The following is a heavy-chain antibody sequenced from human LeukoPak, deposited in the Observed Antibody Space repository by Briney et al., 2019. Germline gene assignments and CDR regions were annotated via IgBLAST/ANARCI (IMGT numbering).Heavy chain of an antibody. D-gene: IGHD6-25*01. CDR1: GFTFSSYG. V-gene: IGHV3-30*18. J-gene: IGHJ6*02. CDR3: AKIMVSTGTYYYYGLYV. CDR2: ISYDGSNK. Sequence: GGSLRLSCAAAGFTFSSYGMHWVRQAPGKGLEWVALISYDGSNKYYADSVKGRSTISRDNSKNMLYLQMNSLRAEDTAIYYCAKIMVSTGTYYYYGLYVWGQGTTVTVSS.